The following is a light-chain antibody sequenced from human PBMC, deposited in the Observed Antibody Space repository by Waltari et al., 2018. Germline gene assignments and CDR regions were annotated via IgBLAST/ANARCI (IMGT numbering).Light chain of an antibody. Sequence: DDQLTESQSCVPASLGDRITITCRASQGISSWLAWYQQKPGKAPKLLIYAAASLQSGVPSRFSGIGSGTVFTLTISSLQPEDFATYYCQQANSFPFTFGPGTKVDIK. CDR3: QQANSFPFT. CDR2: AAA. J-gene: IGKJ3*01. V-gene: IGKV1-12*02. CDR1: QGISSW.